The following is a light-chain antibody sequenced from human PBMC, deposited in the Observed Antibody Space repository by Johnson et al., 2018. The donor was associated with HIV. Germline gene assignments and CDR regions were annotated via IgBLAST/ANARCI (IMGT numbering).Light chain of an antibody. V-gene: IGLV1-51*02. J-gene: IGLJ1*01. Sequence: QSVLTQPPSVSATPGQKVTISCSGSSSNIGNNYVSWYQHLPGTAPKLLIYENTKRPSGVPDRFSGSKFGTSATLGITGLQTGDEADYYCGTWDSSLSAGVFGTGTKVTV. CDR3: GTWDSSLSAGV. CDR1: SSNIGNNY. CDR2: ENT.